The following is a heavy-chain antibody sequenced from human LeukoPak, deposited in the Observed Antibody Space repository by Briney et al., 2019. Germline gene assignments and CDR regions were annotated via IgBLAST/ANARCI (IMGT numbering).Heavy chain of an antibody. CDR2: ISDSGGRT. Sequence: GGSQRLSCAASGFTFSNYAMSWVRQAPGKGLEWVSTISDSGGRTYYADSVKGRFTISRDNSKNTLYLQMNSLRAEDTAVYYCAKEDECITAAANVDYWGQGTLVTVSS. J-gene: IGHJ4*02. CDR3: AKEDECITAAANVDY. V-gene: IGHV3-23*01. CDR1: GFTFSNYA. D-gene: IGHD6-25*01.